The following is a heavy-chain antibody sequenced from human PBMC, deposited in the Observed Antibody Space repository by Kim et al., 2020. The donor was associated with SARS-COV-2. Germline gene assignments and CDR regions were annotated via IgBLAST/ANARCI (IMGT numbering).Heavy chain of an antibody. CDR3: ARGGEVSRPSGSYGDG. CDR2: INSDETST. D-gene: IGHD1-26*01. Sequence: GGSLRLSCAASGFTFSSHWMLWVRQAPGKGLVWVSRINSDETSTTYADSVKGRFTISRDNAKNTLYLQMNSLRAEDTAVYYCARGGEVSRPSGSYGDGWGQGTLVTVSS. V-gene: IGHV3-74*01. CDR1: GFTFSSHW. J-gene: IGHJ4*02.